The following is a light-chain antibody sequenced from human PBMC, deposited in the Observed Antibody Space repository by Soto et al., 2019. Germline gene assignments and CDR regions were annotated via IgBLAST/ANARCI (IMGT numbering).Light chain of an antibody. CDR2: GAS. CDR1: QSVSSSY. V-gene: IGKV3-20*01. Sequence: EIVLTQSPGTLSLSPGERATLSCRASQSVSSSYLAWYQQKPGQAPRLLIYGASYRATGIPDRFSGSGSGTDFTLTISRLEPDDFAVYYCQQYGSLSTFGQGTKVEIK. J-gene: IGKJ1*01. CDR3: QQYGSLST.